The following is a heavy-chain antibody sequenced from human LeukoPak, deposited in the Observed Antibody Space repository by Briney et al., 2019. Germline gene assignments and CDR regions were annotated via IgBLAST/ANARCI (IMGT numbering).Heavy chain of an antibody. CDR2: INHSGST. CDR3: ARSYTQGFDY. CDR1: GGSFSGYY. D-gene: IGHD2-2*02. Sequence: PSETLSLTCAVYGGSFSGYYWSWIRQPPGKGLEWIGEINHSGSTNYNPSLKSRVTISVDTSKNQFSLKLSSVTAADTAVYNCARSYTQGFDYWGQGTLVTVSS. J-gene: IGHJ4*02. V-gene: IGHV4-34*01.